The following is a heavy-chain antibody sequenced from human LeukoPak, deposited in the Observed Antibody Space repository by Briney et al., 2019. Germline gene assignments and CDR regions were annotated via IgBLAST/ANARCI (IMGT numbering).Heavy chain of an antibody. D-gene: IGHD5-12*01. J-gene: IGHJ4*02. Sequence: GRSLRLSCAASGFTSSSYAMHWVRQAPGKGLEWVAVISYDGSNRYYADSVKGRFTISRDNSKNTLYLQMNSLRAEDTAVYYCARDRGYDSHYDYWGQGTLVTVSS. CDR1: GFTSSSYA. V-gene: IGHV3-30*04. CDR3: ARDRGYDSHYDY. CDR2: ISYDGSNR.